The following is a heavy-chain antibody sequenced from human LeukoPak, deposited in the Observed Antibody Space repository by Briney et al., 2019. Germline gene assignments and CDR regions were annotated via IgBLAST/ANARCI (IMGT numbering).Heavy chain of an antibody. D-gene: IGHD3-22*01. Sequence: SETLSLTCAVYGGSFSGYYWSWIRQPPGKGLEWIGEINHSGSTNYNPSLKSRVTISVDTSKNQFSLKLSSVTAADTAVYYCARGYGSGYYYPGYYYGMDVWGQGTTVTVSS. CDR3: ARGYGSGYYYPGYYYGMDV. CDR2: INHSGST. J-gene: IGHJ6*02. CDR1: GGSFSGYY. V-gene: IGHV4-34*01.